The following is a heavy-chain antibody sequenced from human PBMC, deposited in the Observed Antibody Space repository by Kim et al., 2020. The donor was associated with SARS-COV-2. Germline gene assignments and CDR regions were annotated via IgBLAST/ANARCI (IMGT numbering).Heavy chain of an antibody. V-gene: IGHV4-39*01. CDR1: GGSISSSSYY. Sequence: SETLSLTCTVSGGSISSSSYYWGWIRQPPGKGLEWIGCIYYSGSTYYNPSLKSRVTISVDTSKNQLSLKLSSVTAADTAVYYCARQYLYDFWSGYLDYWGQGTLVTVYS. D-gene: IGHD3-3*01. CDR3: ARQYLYDFWSGYLDY. CDR2: IYYSGST. J-gene: IGHJ4*02.